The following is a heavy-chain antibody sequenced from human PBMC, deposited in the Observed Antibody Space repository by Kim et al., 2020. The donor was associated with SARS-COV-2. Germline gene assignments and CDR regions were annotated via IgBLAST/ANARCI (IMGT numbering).Heavy chain of an antibody. J-gene: IGHJ3*02. D-gene: IGHD4-17*01. Sequence: GGSLRLSCAASGFTFSSYAMSWVRQAPGKGLEWVSAISGSGGSTYYADSVKGRFTISRDNSKNTLYLQMNSLRAEDTAVYYCAKDHRDYGDSNDAFDIWGQGTMVTVSS. V-gene: IGHV3-23*01. CDR2: ISGSGGST. CDR1: GFTFSSYA. CDR3: AKDHRDYGDSNDAFDI.